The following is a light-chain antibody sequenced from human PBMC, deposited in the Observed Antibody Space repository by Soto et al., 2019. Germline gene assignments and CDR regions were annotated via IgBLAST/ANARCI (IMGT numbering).Light chain of an antibody. CDR1: SSNIGSNT. J-gene: IGLJ1*01. CDR3: AAWDDSLNGRV. Sequence: QSVLTQPPSASGTPGQRVTISCSGSSSNIGSNTVNWYQQLPGTAPTLLIYSNNQRPSGVPDRFSGSKSGTSASLAISGLQSEDEADYYCAAWDDSLNGRVFGTGTKLTVL. V-gene: IGLV1-44*01. CDR2: SNN.